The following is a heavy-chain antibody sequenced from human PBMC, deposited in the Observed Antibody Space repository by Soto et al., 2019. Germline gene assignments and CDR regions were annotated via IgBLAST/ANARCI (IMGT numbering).Heavy chain of an antibody. CDR3: ARPHYGSGSYYLDY. D-gene: IGHD3-10*01. J-gene: IGHJ4*02. V-gene: IGHV4-34*01. Sequence: QVQLQQWGAGLLKPSETLSLTCAVYGGSFSGYYWSWIRQPPGKGLEWIGEINHSGSTNYNPSLTSRVTISVDTSKNQFSLKLSSVTAADTAVYYCARPHYGSGSYYLDYWGQGTLVTVSS. CDR2: INHSGST. CDR1: GGSFSGYY.